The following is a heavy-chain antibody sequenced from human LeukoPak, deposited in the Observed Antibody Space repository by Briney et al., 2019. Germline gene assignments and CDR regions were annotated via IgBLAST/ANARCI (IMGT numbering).Heavy chain of an antibody. CDR2: ISGSGGST. Sequence: PGGSLRLSCAASGFTFSSYAMSWVRQAPGKGLEWVSAISGSGGSTYYADSVKGRFTISRDNSKSTLYLQMNSLRAEDTAVYYCAKDRFIGELPYYFDYWGQGTLVTVSS. J-gene: IGHJ4*02. V-gene: IGHV3-23*01. CDR1: GFTFSSYA. CDR3: AKDRFIGELPYYFDY. D-gene: IGHD3-10*01.